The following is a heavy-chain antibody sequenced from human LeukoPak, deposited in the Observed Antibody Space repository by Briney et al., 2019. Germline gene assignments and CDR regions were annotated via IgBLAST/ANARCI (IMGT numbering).Heavy chain of an antibody. CDR1: GFTFSDYY. D-gene: IGHD3-9*01. CDR3: ARVRLGSYYDILTGYYSDAFDI. Sequence: GGSLRLSCAASGFTFSDYYMSWIRQAPGKGLEWVSYISSSGSTIYYADSVKGRFTISRDNAKNSLYLQMNSLRAEDTAVYYCARVRLGSYYDILTGYYSDAFDIWGQGTMVTVSS. CDR2: ISSSGSTI. V-gene: IGHV3-11*04. J-gene: IGHJ3*02.